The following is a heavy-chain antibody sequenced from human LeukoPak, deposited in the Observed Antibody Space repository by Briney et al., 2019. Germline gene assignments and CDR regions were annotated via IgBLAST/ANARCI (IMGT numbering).Heavy chain of an antibody. D-gene: IGHD2-2*01. J-gene: IGHJ4*02. CDR1: GYSFTTYG. Sequence: GASVKVSCKASGYSFTTYGISWVRQAPGQGLEWMGWISAYNANTNCALKLQGRVTMTTDTSTSTAYMELRSLRSDDTAVYYCARDYCSSTSCYFDYWGQGTLVTVSS. CDR3: ARDYCSSTSCYFDY. CDR2: ISAYNANT. V-gene: IGHV1-18*01.